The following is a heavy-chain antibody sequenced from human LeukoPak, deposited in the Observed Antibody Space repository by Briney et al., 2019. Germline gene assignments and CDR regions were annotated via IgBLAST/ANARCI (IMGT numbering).Heavy chain of an antibody. J-gene: IGHJ4*02. V-gene: IGHV4-31*03. CDR2: IYYSGST. CDR1: GGSISSGGYY. CDR3: ARLSYGGSYYYFDY. D-gene: IGHD1-26*01. Sequence: SQTLSLTCTVSGGSISSGGYYWSWIRQHPGKGLEWIGYIYYSGSTYYNPSLKSRVTISVDTSKNQFSLKLSSVTAADTAVYYCARLSYGGSYYYFDYWGQGTLVTVSS.